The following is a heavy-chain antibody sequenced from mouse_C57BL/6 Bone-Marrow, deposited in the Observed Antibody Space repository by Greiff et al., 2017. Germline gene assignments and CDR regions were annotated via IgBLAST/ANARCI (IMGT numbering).Heavy chain of an antibody. V-gene: IGHV10-3*01. CDR2: IRSKSSNYAT. CDR1: GFTFNTYA. J-gene: IGHJ4*01. Sequence: DVQLVESGGGLVQPKGSLKLSCAASGFTFNTYAMHWVRQAPGQGLEWVARIRSKSSNYATYYADSVKDRFTISRDDSQSMLYLQMNNLKTEDTAMYYCVREGAGDYGDYYAMDYWGQGTTVTVSS. D-gene: IGHD1-1*01. CDR3: VREGAGDYGDYYAMDY.